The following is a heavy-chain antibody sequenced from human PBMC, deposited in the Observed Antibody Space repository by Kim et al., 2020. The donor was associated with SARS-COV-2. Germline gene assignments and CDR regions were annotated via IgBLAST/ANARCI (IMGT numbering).Heavy chain of an antibody. CDR3: AHTQGYFDY. Sequence: DDKRYSPSLKSRLTITKDTSKNQVVLTMTNMDPVDTATYYCAHTQGYFDYWGQGTLVTVSS. V-gene: IGHV2-5*01. CDR2: DDK. J-gene: IGHJ4*02.